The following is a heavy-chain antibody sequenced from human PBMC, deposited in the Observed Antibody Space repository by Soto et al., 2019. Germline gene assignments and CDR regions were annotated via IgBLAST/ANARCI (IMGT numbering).Heavy chain of an antibody. CDR2: IYHSGTT. CDR1: GGSISSSDW. Sequence: SETLSLTCAVSGGSISSSDWWTWVRQPPEKGLEWIGEIYHSGTTHYNPSLKSRVTISVDTSKNQFSLKLSSVTAADTAVYYCARRYGYSFDYWGQGTLVTVSS. D-gene: IGHD5-18*01. J-gene: IGHJ4*02. CDR3: ARRYGYSFDY. V-gene: IGHV4-4*02.